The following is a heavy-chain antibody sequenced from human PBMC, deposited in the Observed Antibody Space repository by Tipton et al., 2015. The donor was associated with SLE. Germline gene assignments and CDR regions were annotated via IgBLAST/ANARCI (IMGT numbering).Heavy chain of an antibody. J-gene: IGHJ4*02. CDR1: GFTFSTYE. D-gene: IGHD7-27*01. CDR3: VRGNWGIDY. V-gene: IGHV3-48*03. Sequence: QLVQSGGGLVQPGGSLRLSCAASGFTFSTYEMNWVRQAPGEGLEWVSHISGSGGTIYYADSVRGRFTISRDNPKRSVYLQMNSLRVDDTAVYYCVRGNWGIDYWGQGALVTVSS. CDR2: ISGSGGTI.